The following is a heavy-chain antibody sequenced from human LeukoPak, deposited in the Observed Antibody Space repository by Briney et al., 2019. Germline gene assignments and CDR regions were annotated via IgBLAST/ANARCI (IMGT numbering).Heavy chain of an antibody. D-gene: IGHD6-13*01. CDR2: IKRKTDGGTT. Sequence: GGSLRLSRAASGFTFSDAWMSWVRQAPGKGLEWVGRIKRKTDGGTTDYGAPVSGRFTISRDDSKNTLYLQVNSLRTEDTAVYYCTTPRVDRSSWIDYWGQGTLVTVSS. V-gene: IGHV3-15*01. J-gene: IGHJ4*02. CDR3: TTPRVDRSSWIDY. CDR1: GFTFSDAW.